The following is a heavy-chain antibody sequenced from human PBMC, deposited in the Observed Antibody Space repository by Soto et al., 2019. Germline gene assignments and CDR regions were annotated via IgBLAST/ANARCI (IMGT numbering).Heavy chain of an antibody. CDR1: GGSISSSSYY. V-gene: IGHV4-39*01. D-gene: IGHD5-18*01. CDR2: IYYSGST. Sequence: SETLSLTCTVSGGSISSSSYYWGWIRQPPGKGLEWIGSIYYSGSTYYNPSLKSRVTISVDTSKNQFSLKLSSVTAADTAVYYCARQIQLWLLFDYWGQGTLVTVSS. CDR3: ARQIQLWLLFDY. J-gene: IGHJ4*02.